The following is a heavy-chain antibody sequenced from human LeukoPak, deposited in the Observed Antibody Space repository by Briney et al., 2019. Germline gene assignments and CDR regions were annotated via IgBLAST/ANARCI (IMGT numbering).Heavy chain of an antibody. D-gene: IGHD3-3*01. J-gene: IGHJ4*02. CDR3: AKDTAIQFLEPAF. CDR1: GFTFNTHG. Sequence: GGSLRLSCAASGFTFNTHGMHWVRQAPGKGLEWVAAIWFDGSVKHYSDAVKGRFAISRDNSLDTLYLQMNSLRVEDTAMYYCAKDTAIQFLEPAFWGQGTLVTVSS. CDR2: IWFDGSVK. V-gene: IGHV3-33*06.